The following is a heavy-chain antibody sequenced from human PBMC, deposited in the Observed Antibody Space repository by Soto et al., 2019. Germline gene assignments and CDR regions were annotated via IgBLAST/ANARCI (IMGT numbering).Heavy chain of an antibody. Sequence: QVQLQESGPGLVKPSETLSLTCSVSGASVTSGTYCWSWIRQSPDKGLEWIGYLPYTGRTSYSPSLKSRVSISVDASKNQFSLRLSSVTAADTAVYYCARCPIPRRVTSPKWFEPWGQGTLATVSS. V-gene: IGHV4-61*01. D-gene: IGHD3-10*01. CDR2: LPYTGRT. J-gene: IGHJ5*02. CDR3: ARCPIPRRVTSPKWFEP. CDR1: GASVTSGTYC.